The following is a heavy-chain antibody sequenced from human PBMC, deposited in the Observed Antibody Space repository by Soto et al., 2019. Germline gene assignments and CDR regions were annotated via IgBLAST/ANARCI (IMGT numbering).Heavy chain of an antibody. J-gene: IGHJ4*02. CDR2: IIPIFGTA. CDR1: GGTFSSYA. D-gene: IGHD3-9*01. CDR3: AREIDAILTSYSHLGYY. V-gene: IGHV1-69*06. Sequence: QVQLVQSGAEVKKPGSSVKVSCKASGGTFSSYAISWVRQAPGQGLEWMGGIIPIFGTANHAQKFQGRVTITADKSTSTAYMELSSLTSEDTAVYYCAREIDAILTSYSHLGYYWGQGTLVTVSS.